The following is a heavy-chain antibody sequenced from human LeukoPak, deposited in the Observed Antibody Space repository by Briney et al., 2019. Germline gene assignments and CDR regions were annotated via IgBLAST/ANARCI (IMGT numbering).Heavy chain of an antibody. D-gene: IGHD3/OR15-3a*01. V-gene: IGHV3-9*01. CDR3: AKDALLDRDAYFDY. CDR1: GFTFDDYV. Sequence: GRSLRLSCAASGFTFDDYVMHWVRQAPGKGLEWVSGISWNGGSIGYADSVKGRFTISRDNAKNSLYLQMNSLRAEDTALYYCAKDALLDRDAYFDYWGREPWSPSPQ. CDR2: ISWNGGSI. J-gene: IGHJ4*02.